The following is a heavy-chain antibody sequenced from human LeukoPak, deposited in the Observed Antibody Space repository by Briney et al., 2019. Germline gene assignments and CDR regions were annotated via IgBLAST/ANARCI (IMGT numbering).Heavy chain of an antibody. J-gene: IGHJ6*02. CDR3: ARDPQGYCGGGSCYLKYYYGMDV. CDR2: ISAYNGNT. D-gene: IGHD2-15*01. Sequence: GASVKVSCKASGYTFTSYGISWVRHAPGQGLEWMGWISAYNGNTYYAQRLQGRVTMTTDTSTRTAYMELRSVRSDDTAVYYCARDPQGYCGGGSCYLKYYYGMDVWGQGTTVTVSS. CDR1: GYTFTSYG. V-gene: IGHV1-18*01.